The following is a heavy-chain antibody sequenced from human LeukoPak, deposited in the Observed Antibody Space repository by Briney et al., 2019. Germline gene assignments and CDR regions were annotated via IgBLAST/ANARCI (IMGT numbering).Heavy chain of an antibody. CDR3: ARGRFLEWLRENSYYYYMDV. CDR2: MNPNSGNT. D-gene: IGHD3-3*01. Sequence: GASVKVSCKASGYTFTSYDINWVRQATGQGLEWMGWMNPNSGNTGYAQKFQGRVTMTRSTSINTAYMELSSVTAADTAVYYCARGRFLEWLRENSYYYYMDVWGKGTTVTVSS. J-gene: IGHJ6*03. CDR1: GYTFTSYD. V-gene: IGHV1-8*01.